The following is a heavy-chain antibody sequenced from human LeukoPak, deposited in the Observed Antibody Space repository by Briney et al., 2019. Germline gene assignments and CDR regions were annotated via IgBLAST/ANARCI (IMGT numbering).Heavy chain of an antibody. CDR3: ARHYIKVVANWYFDL. CDR2: MYYSGST. D-gene: IGHD2-21*01. Sequence: SETLSLTCSVSGGSVSSGNNDWNWIRQPPGKGLEWIGYMYYSGSTHYNPSLRSRVTISVDRSKNQFSLNLSSVTAADTAVYYCARHYIKVVANWYFDLWGRGTLVTVSS. J-gene: IGHJ2*01. V-gene: IGHV4-61*01. CDR1: GGSVSSGNND.